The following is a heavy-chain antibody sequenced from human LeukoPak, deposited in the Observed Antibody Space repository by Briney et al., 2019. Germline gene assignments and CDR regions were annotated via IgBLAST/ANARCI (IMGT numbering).Heavy chain of an antibody. J-gene: IGHJ5*02. CDR2: INHSGSV. V-gene: IGHV4-34*01. D-gene: IGHD1-1*01. CDR1: GASFSNYY. CDR3: ARGGWWDNWNRFDP. Sequence: SETLSLTCAVYGASFSNYYWSWIRQPPGRGLEWIGEINHSGSVNYNPSLKSRVAISVDTSKNQFSLKLNSVTAADTAVYFCARGGWWDNWNRFDPWSQGTLVTVSS.